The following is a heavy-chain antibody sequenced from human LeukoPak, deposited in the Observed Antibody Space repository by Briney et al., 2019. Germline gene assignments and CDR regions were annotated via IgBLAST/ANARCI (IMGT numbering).Heavy chain of an antibody. CDR2: FDPEDGET. V-gene: IGHV1-24*01. CDR1: GYTLTELS. J-gene: IGHJ4*02. D-gene: IGHD3-10*01. CDR3: ATGLALWFGSAQTTTRDDY. Sequence: ASVKVSCKVSGYTLTELSMHWVRQAPGKGLEWMGGFDPEDGETIYAQKFQGRVTMTEDTSTDTAYMELSSLRSEDTAVYYCATGLALWFGSAQTTTRDDYWGQGTLVTASS.